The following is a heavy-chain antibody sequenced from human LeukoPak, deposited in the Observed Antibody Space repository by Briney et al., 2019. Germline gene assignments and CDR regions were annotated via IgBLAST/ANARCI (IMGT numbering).Heavy chain of an antibody. CDR1: GFTFSSYA. CDR3: ARDIGGIFDS. CDR2: IRSNGGST. Sequence: GGSLRLSCSASGFTFSSYAIHWVRHAPGKGLEYFSAIRSNGGSTYYADSVKGRFTISRDNSKNTLYLQMSSLRAEDTAVYYCARDIGGIFDSWGQGTLVTVSS. J-gene: IGHJ4*02. D-gene: IGHD1-26*01. V-gene: IGHV3-64D*06.